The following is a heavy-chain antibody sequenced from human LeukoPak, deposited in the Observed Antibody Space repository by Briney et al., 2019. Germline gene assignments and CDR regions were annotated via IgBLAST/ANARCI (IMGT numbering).Heavy chain of an antibody. CDR2: ISYDGTNK. D-gene: IGHD4-17*01. J-gene: IGHJ4*02. CDR3: AKGKAYHDYAPVDS. V-gene: IGHV3-30*18. Sequence: PGGSLRLSCAASGITFSNYAMHWVRQAPGKGLEWVAAISYDGTNKYYTGSVKGRFTISRDNSKNTLFLQMNSLRVEDTAVYYCAKGKAYHDYAPVDSWGQGTLVTVSS. CDR1: GITFSNYA.